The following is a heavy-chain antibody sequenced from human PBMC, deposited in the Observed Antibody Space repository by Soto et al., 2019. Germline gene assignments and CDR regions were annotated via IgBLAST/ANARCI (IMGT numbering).Heavy chain of an antibody. CDR2: VYHTGRT. D-gene: IGHD3-3*01. V-gene: IGHV4-61*01. J-gene: IGHJ4*03. CDR1: GGSFKSGSYS. CDR3: ARDFAYFDS. Sequence: SETLSLTCTVSGGSFKSGSYSWSWIRQPPGKGLEWIGYVYHTGRTSYNPSLKSRVSISMDTSKNQFSLNLDSVTAADTAVYFCARDFAYFDSWGHGTLVTVSS.